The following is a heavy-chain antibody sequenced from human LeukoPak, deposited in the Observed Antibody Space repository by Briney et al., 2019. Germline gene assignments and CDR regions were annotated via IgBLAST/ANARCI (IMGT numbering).Heavy chain of an antibody. CDR1: GFTLSSYA. CDR3: AKAYFVQAMDIIDY. Sequence: GGSLRLSCAASGFTLSSYAMSWVRQAPGKGLEWVSVISGSGGSTYYADSVKGRFTISRDNSKNTLYLQMNSLRAENTAVYYCAKAYFVQAMDIIDYWGQGTLVTVSS. CDR2: ISGSGGST. V-gene: IGHV3-23*01. J-gene: IGHJ4*02. D-gene: IGHD5-18*01.